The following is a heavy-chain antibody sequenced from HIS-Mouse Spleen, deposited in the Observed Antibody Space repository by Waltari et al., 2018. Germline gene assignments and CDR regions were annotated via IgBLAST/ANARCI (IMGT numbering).Heavy chain of an antibody. CDR1: GGSISSSSYY. D-gene: IGHD6-13*01. Sequence: QLQLQESGPGLVKPSETLSLTCTVSGGSISSSSYYWGWIRQPPGKGLEWIGSIYYSGSTHYNPSLKSRVTLTVDTSKNQCSLKLSSVTAADTAVYYCAREIPYSSSWYDWYFDLWGRGTLVTVSS. J-gene: IGHJ2*01. CDR2: IYYSGST. CDR3: AREIPYSSSWYDWYFDL. V-gene: IGHV4-39*07.